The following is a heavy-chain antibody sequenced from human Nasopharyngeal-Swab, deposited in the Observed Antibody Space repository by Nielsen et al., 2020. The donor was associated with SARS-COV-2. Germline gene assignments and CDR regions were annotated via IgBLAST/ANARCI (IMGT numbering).Heavy chain of an antibody. CDR1: GFTFSSYN. Sequence: GESLKISCAASGFTFSSYNMNWVRQAPGKGLEWVSYINTGSSSIYYADSVKGRFTISRDNSKNTLYLQMNSLRAEDTAVYYCAKEYCSSTSCPIFDYWGQGTLVTVSS. J-gene: IGHJ4*02. CDR3: AKEYCSSTSCPIFDY. V-gene: IGHV3-48*01. CDR2: INTGSSSI. D-gene: IGHD2-2*01.